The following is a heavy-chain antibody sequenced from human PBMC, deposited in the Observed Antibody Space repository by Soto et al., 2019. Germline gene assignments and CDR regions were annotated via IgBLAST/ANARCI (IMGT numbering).Heavy chain of an antibody. CDR2: IIPVFGAA. D-gene: IGHD3-10*02. CDR1: GGTFSTYA. J-gene: IGHJ6*02. Sequence: PSLQVSCKRSGGTFSTYAISWVRQAPGQGLEWLGGIIPVFGAAKYTQRFQGRVTITADESTNTVYMELSSLRSDDTAVYYCARAGGPSMLRYYYGLDVWGQGTTVTVSS. CDR3: ARAGGPSMLRYYYGLDV. V-gene: IGHV1-69*13.